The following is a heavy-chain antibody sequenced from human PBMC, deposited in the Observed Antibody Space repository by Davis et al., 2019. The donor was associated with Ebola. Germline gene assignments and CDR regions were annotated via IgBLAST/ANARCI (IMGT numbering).Heavy chain of an antibody. Sequence: GESLKISCEASGFTFDDYGMSWVRQAPGKGLEWVANIKQDGSEKYYVDPVKGRFTISRDNAKNSLYLQMDGLRVEDTAVYYCASGLDYWGQGSLVTVSS. J-gene: IGHJ4*02. CDR2: IKQDGSEK. V-gene: IGHV3-7*01. CDR1: GFTFDDYG. CDR3: ASGLDY.